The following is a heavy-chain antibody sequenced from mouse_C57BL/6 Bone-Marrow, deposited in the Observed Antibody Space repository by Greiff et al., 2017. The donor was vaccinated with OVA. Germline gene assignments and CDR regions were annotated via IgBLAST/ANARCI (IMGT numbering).Heavy chain of an antibody. CDR1: GYTFTSYW. CDR2: IDPSDSYT. D-gene: IGHD2-3*01. CDR3: AREDDGYPWFAY. J-gene: IGHJ3*01. V-gene: IGHV1-69*01. Sequence: QVQLQQPGAELVMPGASVKLSCKASGYTFTSYWMHWVKQRPGQGLEWIGEIDPSDSYTNYNQKFKGKSTLTVDKSSSTAYMQLSSLTSEDSAVYYGAREDDGYPWFAYWGQGTLVTVSA.